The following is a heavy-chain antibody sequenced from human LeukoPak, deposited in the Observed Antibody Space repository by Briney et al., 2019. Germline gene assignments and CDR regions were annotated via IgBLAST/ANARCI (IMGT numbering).Heavy chain of an antibody. CDR3: ARAPKQWLAQGPPAYFDY. V-gene: IGHV1-2*02. D-gene: IGHD6-19*01. Sequence: ASVKVSCKASGYTFTGYYMHWVRQAPGQGLEWMGWINPNSGGTNYAQKFQGRVTMTRDTSISTAYMELSRLRSDDTAVYYCARAPKQWLAQGPPAYFDYWGQGTLVTVSS. CDR2: INPNSGGT. J-gene: IGHJ4*02. CDR1: GYTFTGYY.